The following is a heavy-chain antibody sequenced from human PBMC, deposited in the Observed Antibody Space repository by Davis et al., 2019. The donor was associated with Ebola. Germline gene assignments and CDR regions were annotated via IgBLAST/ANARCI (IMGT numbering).Heavy chain of an antibody. Sequence: GESLKISCQDSGNRFASHWIGWVRPMPGKGLEWMGIIYTGDSDTRYSPSFRGQVTISADKSIKTAFLQWSSLKASDTALYYCASLRRTITGMDDGFDIWGQGTMVTVSS. V-gene: IGHV5-51*01. CDR3: ASLRRTITGMDDGFDI. CDR1: GNRFASHW. CDR2: IYTGDSDT. J-gene: IGHJ3*02. D-gene: IGHD2-8*02.